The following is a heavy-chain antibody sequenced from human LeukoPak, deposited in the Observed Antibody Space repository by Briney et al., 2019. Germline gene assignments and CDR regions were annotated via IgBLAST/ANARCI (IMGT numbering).Heavy chain of an antibody. CDR1: GGTFSSYA. Sequence: SVKVSCKASGGTFSSYAISWVRQAPRQGLEWMGGIIPIFGTANYAQKFQGRVTITADESTSTAYMELSSLRSEDTAVYYCARSTYCSGGSCYSHFDYWGQGTLVTVSS. CDR2: IIPIFGTA. D-gene: IGHD2-15*01. CDR3: ARSTYCSGGSCYSHFDY. J-gene: IGHJ4*02. V-gene: IGHV1-69*13.